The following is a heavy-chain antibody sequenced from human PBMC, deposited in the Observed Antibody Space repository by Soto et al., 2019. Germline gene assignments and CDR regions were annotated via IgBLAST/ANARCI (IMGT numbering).Heavy chain of an antibody. V-gene: IGHV4-34*01. CDR2: INHSGST. Sequence: QVQLQQWGAGLLKPSETLSLTCAVYGGSFSGYYWSWIRQPPGKGLEWIGEINHSGSTNYNPSLKSRVTISVDTSKNQFSLKLSSVTAADTAVYYCVRYVDTAMDAPSNDSPLDYWGQGTLVTVSS. CDR3: VRYVDTAMDAPSNDSPLDY. J-gene: IGHJ4*02. D-gene: IGHD5-18*01. CDR1: GGSFSGYY.